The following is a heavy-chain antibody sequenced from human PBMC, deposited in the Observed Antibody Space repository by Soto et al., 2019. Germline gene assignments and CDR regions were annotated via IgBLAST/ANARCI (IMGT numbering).Heavy chain of an antibody. D-gene: IGHD2-2*01. V-gene: IGHV4-30-2*01. CDR2: IYHSGST. J-gene: IGHJ3*02. CDR3: ASQLVPAAYAFDI. CDR1: GGSISSGGYS. Sequence: QLQLQESGSGLVKPSQTLSLTCAVSGGSISSGGYSWSWIRQPPGKGLEWIGYIYHSGSTYYNPSLKSRVTISVDRSKNQFSLKLSSVTAADTAVYYCASQLVPAAYAFDIWGQGTMVTVSS.